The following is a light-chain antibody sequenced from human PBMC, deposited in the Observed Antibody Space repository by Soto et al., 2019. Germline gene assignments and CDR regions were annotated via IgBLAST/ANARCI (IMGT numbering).Light chain of an antibody. Sequence: EIVLTQSPATLSLSPGERATLSCRASQTVGSNLAWYQQKPGQAPRLLIYGASSRATGIPDRFSGSGSGTDFTLTISRLEPEDFAVYYCQQYGSSPRTFGQGTKV. V-gene: IGKV3-20*01. J-gene: IGKJ1*01. CDR2: GAS. CDR1: QTVGSN. CDR3: QQYGSSPRT.